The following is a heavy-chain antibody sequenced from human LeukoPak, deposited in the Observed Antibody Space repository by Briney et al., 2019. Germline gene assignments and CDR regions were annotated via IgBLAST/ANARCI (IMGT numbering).Heavy chain of an antibody. CDR3: TRARVDRYYGMDV. V-gene: IGHV3-49*04. Sequence: GGSLRLSCTASGFTFGDYAMSWVRQAPGKGLEWVGFIRSKAYGGTTEYAASVKGRFTISRDDSKSIAYLQMNSLKTEDTAVYYCTRARVDRYYGMDVWSQGTTVTVSS. CDR2: IRSKAYGGTT. CDR1: GFTFGDYA. J-gene: IGHJ6*02. D-gene: IGHD3-10*01.